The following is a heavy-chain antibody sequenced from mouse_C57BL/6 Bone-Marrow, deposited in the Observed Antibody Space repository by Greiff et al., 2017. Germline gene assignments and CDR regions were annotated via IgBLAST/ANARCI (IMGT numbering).Heavy chain of an antibody. Sequence: EVKLQQSGPELVKPGASVKISCKASGYTFTDYYMNWVKQSHGKSLEWIGDINPNNGGTSYNQKFKGKATLTVDKSSSTACMELRSLTSEDSAVYYCARSNYFYAMDYWGQGTSVTVSS. V-gene: IGHV1-26*01. CDR2: INPNNGGT. CDR1: GYTFTDYY. J-gene: IGHJ4*01. CDR3: ARSNYFYAMDY. D-gene: IGHD2-5*01.